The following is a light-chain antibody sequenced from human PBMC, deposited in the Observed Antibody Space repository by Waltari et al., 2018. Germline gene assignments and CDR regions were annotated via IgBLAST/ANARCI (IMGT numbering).Light chain of an antibody. CDR1: VLAKKY. Sequence: SYEFTQPSSVSVSPGQTARITCPGDVLAKKYARWFQQKPGQAPVLVIYKDSERPSGIPERFSGSSSGTTVTLTISGAQVEDEADYYCYSAFDLSEVFGGGTKLTVL. V-gene: IGLV3-27*01. CDR3: YSAFDLSEV. CDR2: KDS. J-gene: IGLJ3*02.